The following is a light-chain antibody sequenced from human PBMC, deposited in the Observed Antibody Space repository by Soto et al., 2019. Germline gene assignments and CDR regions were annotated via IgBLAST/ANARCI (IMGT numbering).Light chain of an antibody. J-gene: IGLJ1*01. CDR2: DVG. CDR3: CSYAGTSSYV. Sequence: QCSLTQPRSVSGSPGQSFTIACTGTRRDIGAYNYVSWYQQHPGKAPKFMIYDVGKRPSGVPDRFSGSKSDNTASLIISGLQDEDEADYLCCSYAGTSSYVFGTGTKVTVL. CDR1: RRDIGAYNY. V-gene: IGLV2-11*01.